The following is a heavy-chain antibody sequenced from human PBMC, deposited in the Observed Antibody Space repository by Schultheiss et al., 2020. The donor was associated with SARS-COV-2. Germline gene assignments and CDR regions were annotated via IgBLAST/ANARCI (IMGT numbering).Heavy chain of an antibody. CDR2: ISAYNGNT. D-gene: IGHD2-2*02. CDR1: GGSFSNYA. Sequence: ASVKVSCKASGGSFSNYAISWVRQAPGQGLEWMGWISAYNGNTNYAQKLQGRVTITSDRSVSTAYMELSSLRSEDMVVYSCYLIVVVPAAIEGLAWFDPWGQGTLVTVSS. V-gene: IGHV1-18*03. CDR3: YLIVVVPAAIEGLAWFDP. J-gene: IGHJ5*02.